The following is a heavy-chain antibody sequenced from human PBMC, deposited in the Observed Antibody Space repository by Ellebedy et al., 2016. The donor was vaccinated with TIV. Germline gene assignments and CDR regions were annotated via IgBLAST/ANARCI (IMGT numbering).Heavy chain of an antibody. V-gene: IGHV3-21*01. CDR2: IDTGGDYI. CDR3: ARDLSTTLRAYDY. Sequence: GGSLRLXXAASGFTFSNYNMNWVRQAPGKGLEWVSFIDTGGDYIQYADSVKGRFTISRDNAKDSLSLQMDSLRVDDSAVYYCARDLSTTLRAYDYWGQGTLVTVSS. CDR1: GFTFSNYN. J-gene: IGHJ4*02. D-gene: IGHD1-26*01.